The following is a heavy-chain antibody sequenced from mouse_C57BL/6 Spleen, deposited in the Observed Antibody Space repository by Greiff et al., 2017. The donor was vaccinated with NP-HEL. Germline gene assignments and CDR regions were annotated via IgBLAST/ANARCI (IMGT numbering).Heavy chain of an antibody. CDR1: GFTFSSYA. CDR2: ISDGGSYT. J-gene: IGHJ2*01. V-gene: IGHV5-4*03. D-gene: IGHD2-1*01. CDR3: ARGRDGNYFDY. Sequence: EVNVVESGGGLVKPGGSLKLSCAASGFTFSSYAMSWVRQTPEKRLEWVATISDGGSYTYYPDNVKGRFTIYRDNAKNNLYLQMSHLKSEDTAMYYCARGRDGNYFDYWGQGTTLTVSS.